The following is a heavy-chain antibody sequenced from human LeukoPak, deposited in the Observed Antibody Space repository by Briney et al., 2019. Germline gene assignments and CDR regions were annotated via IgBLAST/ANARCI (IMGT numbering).Heavy chain of an antibody. CDR2: IYSDGSST. Sequence: GGSLRLSCAASGFTFSSYWMHWVRQAPGKGLVWVSRIYSDGSSTSYADSVKGRFTISRDNAKNTLYLQMNSLRAEDTAVYYCARDYYYGSDAFDIRGQGTMVTVSS. J-gene: IGHJ3*02. CDR3: ARDYYYGSDAFDI. D-gene: IGHD3-10*01. V-gene: IGHV3-74*01. CDR1: GFTFSSYW.